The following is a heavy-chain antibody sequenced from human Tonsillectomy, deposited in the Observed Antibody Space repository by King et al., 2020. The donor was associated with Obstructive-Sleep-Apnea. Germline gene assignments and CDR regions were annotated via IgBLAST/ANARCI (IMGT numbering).Heavy chain of an antibody. CDR2: INHSGIT. V-gene: IGHV4-34*01. J-gene: IGHJ4*02. Sequence: VQLQQWGAGLLKPSETLSLSCAVDGGSFSDNYYSWIRQPPGKGLEWIGEINHSGITNYNPSLKSRVSISVDTSKTQFSLRLTYVTAADSAVYYCSRGGLDWGQGTLVTVSS. CDR1: GGSFSDNY. CDR3: SRGGLD.